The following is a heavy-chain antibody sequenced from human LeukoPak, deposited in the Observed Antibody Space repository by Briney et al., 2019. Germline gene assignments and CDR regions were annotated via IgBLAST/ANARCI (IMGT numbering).Heavy chain of an antibody. J-gene: IGHJ1*01. CDR3: AKDLNSRGSRQYFQH. CDR2: IRKDGSNQ. D-gene: IGHD4-23*01. Sequence: GGSLRLSCAASGFTFSFYGMHWVRQAPGKGLEWVAFIRKDGSNQFYADSVKGRFTISRDNSKNTVYLQMNSLRAEDTAIYYCAKDLNSRGSRQYFQHWGQGILVTVSS. CDR1: GFTFSFYG. V-gene: IGHV3-30*02.